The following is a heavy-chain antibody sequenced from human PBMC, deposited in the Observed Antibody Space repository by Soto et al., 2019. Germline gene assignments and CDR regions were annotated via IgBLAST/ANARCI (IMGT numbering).Heavy chain of an antibody. CDR1: GGSISSYY. CDR2: IYYSGST. CDR3: ARGLGGGSWYWEYYGMDV. J-gene: IGHJ6*02. D-gene: IGHD2-15*01. Sequence: ASETLSLTCTVSGGSISSYYWSWIRQPPGKGLEWIGYIYYSGSTNYNPSLKSRVTISVDTSKNQFSLKLSSVTAADTAVYYCARGLGGGSWYWEYYGMDVWGQGTTVTVSS. V-gene: IGHV4-59*01.